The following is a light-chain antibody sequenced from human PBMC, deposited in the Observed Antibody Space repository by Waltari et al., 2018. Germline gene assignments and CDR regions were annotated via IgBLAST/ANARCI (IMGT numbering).Light chain of an antibody. V-gene: IGKV6-21*01. J-gene: IGKJ2*01. CDR1: QSIGSN. CDR2: YAS. CDR3: HQSRSLPYT. Sequence: EIVLTQSPDVQSVTPKEKVTTTCRASQSIGSNLHWYQQKLDQSPKLLIKYASQSFSGVPSRFSGSGSGTDFTLTINSLEAEDAATYYCHQSRSLPYTFGQGTKLEIK.